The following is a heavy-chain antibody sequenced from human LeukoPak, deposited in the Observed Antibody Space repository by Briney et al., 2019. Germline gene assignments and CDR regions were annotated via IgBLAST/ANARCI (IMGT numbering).Heavy chain of an antibody. CDR2: ISWNSGSI. D-gene: IGHD6-19*01. CDR3: ARALYTTGWYPDYFDF. Sequence: GRSLRLSCAASGFTFDDYAMHWVRQAPGKGLEWVSGISWNSGSIGYADSVKGRFTISRDNAKNSLCLQMNSLRAEDTAVYYCARALYTTGWYPDYFDFWGQGTLVTVSS. V-gene: IGHV3-9*01. CDR1: GFTFDDYA. J-gene: IGHJ4*02.